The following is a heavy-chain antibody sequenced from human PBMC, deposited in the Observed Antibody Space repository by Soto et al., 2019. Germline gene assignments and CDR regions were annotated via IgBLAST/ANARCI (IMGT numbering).Heavy chain of an antibody. J-gene: IGHJ6*02. CDR1: GYTFTSYG. CDR2: ISAYNGNT. Sequence: ASVKVSCKASGYTFTSYGISWVRQAPGQGLEWMGWISAYNGNTNYAQKLQGRVTMTTDTSTSTAYMELRSLRSDDTAGYYCARAVPVGLLWFGEYVAHYYYYGMDVWGQGTTVTVSS. CDR3: ARAVPVGLLWFGEYVAHYYYYGMDV. V-gene: IGHV1-18*01. D-gene: IGHD3-10*01.